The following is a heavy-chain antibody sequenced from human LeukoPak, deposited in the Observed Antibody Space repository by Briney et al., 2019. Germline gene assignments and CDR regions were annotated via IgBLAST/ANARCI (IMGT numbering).Heavy chain of an antibody. CDR3: TTVPTYYDFWSGYQN. Sequence: PGGSLRLSCAASGFTFSNAWMSWVRQAPGKGLEWVGRIKSKTDGGTTDYAAPVKGRFTISRDDSKNTLYLQMNSLKTEDTAVYYCTTVPTYYDFWSGYQNWGQGTLVTVSS. CDR1: GFTFSNAW. V-gene: IGHV3-15*01. CDR2: IKSKTDGGTT. D-gene: IGHD3-3*01. J-gene: IGHJ4*02.